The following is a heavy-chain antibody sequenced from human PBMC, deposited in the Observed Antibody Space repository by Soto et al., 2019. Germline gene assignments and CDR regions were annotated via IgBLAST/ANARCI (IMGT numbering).Heavy chain of an antibody. Sequence: SETLSLTCTVSGGSISSANYYWSWVRQPPGKGLEWIGYIYYSGSTFFNPSLKSRVTISKDTSRNQFSLRLNSVTAADTAVYYCARAIVVTIGGMDVWGQGTTVTVSS. CDR3: ARAIVVTIGGMDV. J-gene: IGHJ6*02. CDR1: GGSISSANYY. D-gene: IGHD5-12*01. V-gene: IGHV4-30-4*01. CDR2: IYYSGST.